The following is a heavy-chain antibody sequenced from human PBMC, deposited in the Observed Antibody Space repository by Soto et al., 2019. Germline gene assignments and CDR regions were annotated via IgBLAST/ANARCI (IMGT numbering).Heavy chain of an antibody. Sequence: SETHSLTSTVYGGNFGGHYWTWIRQPPGKGLEWVGEITRSGNTNYNPSLKSRVTISVDTSKNQFSLKLSSVTAADTAVYYCACNYYDFWSGYYSVGYFDYWAQGTPVTVSS. CDR2: ITRSGNT. CDR3: ACNYYDFWSGYYSVGYFDY. J-gene: IGHJ4*02. CDR1: GGNFGGHY. V-gene: IGHV4-34*08. D-gene: IGHD3-3*01.